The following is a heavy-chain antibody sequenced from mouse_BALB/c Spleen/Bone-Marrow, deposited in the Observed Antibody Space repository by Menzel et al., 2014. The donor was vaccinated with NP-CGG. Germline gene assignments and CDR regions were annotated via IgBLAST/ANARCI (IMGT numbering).Heavy chain of an antibody. D-gene: IGHD1-1*01. V-gene: IGHV1-14*01. CDR1: GYTFTSYV. Sequence: EVKLQESGPEVVKPGASVKMSCKASGYTFTSYVMHWVKQKPGQGLEWIGYSNPDNDGTKYNEKFKGKATLTSDKSSSTAYMERSSLTSEDASVYYCAREDYGSSPYYFDYWGQGTTLTVSS. CDR2: SNPDNDGT. CDR3: AREDYGSSPYYFDY. J-gene: IGHJ2*01.